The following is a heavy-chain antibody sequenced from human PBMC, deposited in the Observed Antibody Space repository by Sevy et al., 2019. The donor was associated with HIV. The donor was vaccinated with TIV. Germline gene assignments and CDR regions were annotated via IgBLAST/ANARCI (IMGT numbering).Heavy chain of an antibody. V-gene: IGHV3-7*01. CDR3: AREGPFGGIIGVYHFDY. D-gene: IGHD3-16*02. CDR1: GFTLSSFW. J-gene: IGHJ4*02. CDR2: IKYDGSEK. Sequence: GGSLRLSCAASGFTLSSFWTSWVRQAPGMGLEWVANIKYDGSEKNYVDSVKGRFTISRDNAKNSVYLQMDTLRAEDTAVYYCAREGPFGGIIGVYHFDYWGPGTLVTVSS.